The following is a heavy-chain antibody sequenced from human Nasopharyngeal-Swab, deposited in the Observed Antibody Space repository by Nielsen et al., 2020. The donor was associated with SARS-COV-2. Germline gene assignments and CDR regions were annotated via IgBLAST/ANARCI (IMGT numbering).Heavy chain of an antibody. V-gene: IGHV3-21*01. CDR2: ISGSSSYI. D-gene: IGHD2-21*02. CDR1: GFTFGTYS. CDR3: ARGPAVILYCGGDCYPGYFQH. J-gene: IGHJ1*01. Sequence: GESLKISCAASGFTFGTYSMNWVRQAPGKGLEWVSSISGSSSYIYYADSVKGRFTISRDNAKNSLYLQMNSLRAEDTAVYYCARGPAVILYCGGDCYPGYFQHWGQGTLVTVSS.